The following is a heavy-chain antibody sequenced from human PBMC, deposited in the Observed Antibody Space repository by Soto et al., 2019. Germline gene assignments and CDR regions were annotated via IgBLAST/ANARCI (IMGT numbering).Heavy chain of an antibody. V-gene: IGHV1-69*06. CDR3: ARGSHYSSSSGYYYYGMDV. Sequence: ASVKVSCKASGGTFSSYAISWVRQAPGQGLEWMGGIIPIFGTANYAQKFQGRATITADKSTSTAYMELSSLRSEDTAVYYCARGSHYSSSSGYYYYGMDVWGQGTTVTVSS. CDR2: IIPIFGTA. J-gene: IGHJ6*02. D-gene: IGHD6-6*01. CDR1: GGTFSSYA.